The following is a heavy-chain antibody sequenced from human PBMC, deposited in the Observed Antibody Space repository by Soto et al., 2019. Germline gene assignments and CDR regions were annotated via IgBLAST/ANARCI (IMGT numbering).Heavy chain of an antibody. Sequence: QVQLVQSGAEVKKPGASVKVSCKASGYTFTSYDINWVRQATGQGLEWMGWMNPNSGNTGYAQKFQGRVTMTRNTSISTAYMELSSLRSEDTAVYYCARGVGRRRALLWVGELSPYYYYYYMDVWGKGTTVTVSS. CDR1: GYTFTSYD. CDR3: ARGVGRRRALLWVGELSPYYYYYYMDV. V-gene: IGHV1-8*01. J-gene: IGHJ6*03. CDR2: MNPNSGNT. D-gene: IGHD3-10*01.